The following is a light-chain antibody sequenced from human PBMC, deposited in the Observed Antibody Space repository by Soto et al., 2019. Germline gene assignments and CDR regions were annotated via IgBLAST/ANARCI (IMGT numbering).Light chain of an antibody. CDR3: QQYNLYSPT. J-gene: IGKJ1*01. CDR1: QSIRKW. CDR2: DAS. V-gene: IGKV1-5*01. Sequence: DIQMTQSPSTLSASVGSRVTITCRASQSIRKWLAWYQQKPGKAPKLLSYDASTLEIGVPSRFSGSASGTEFTLTISSLQPDDSATYYCQQYNLYSPTFGQGTKVEI.